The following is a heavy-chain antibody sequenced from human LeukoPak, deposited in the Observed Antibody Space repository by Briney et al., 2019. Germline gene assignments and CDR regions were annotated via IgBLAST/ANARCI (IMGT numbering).Heavy chain of an antibody. J-gene: IGHJ2*01. CDR3: AREPLTLARSYWSFDL. Sequence: GGSLRLSCAASGFTFSSYSMYWVRQAPGKGLVWVSRINSDGSSTSYADSVKGRFTISRDDAKNTLYLQMNSLRAEDTAVYYCAREPLTLARSYWSFDLWGRGTLVTVSS. CDR2: INSDGSST. CDR1: GFTFSSYS. V-gene: IGHV3-74*01.